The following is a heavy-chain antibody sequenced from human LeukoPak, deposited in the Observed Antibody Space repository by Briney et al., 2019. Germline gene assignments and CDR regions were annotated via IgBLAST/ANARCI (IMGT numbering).Heavy chain of an antibody. V-gene: IGHV3-49*03. D-gene: IGHD3-3*01. CDR2: IRSKAYGGTT. CDR3: TRDPLLEWYPHAFDI. J-gene: IGHJ3*02. CDR1: GFTFGDYA. Sequence: PGGSLRLSCTASGFTFGDYAMGWFRQAPGKGLEWVGFIRSKAYGGTTEYAASVKGRFTISRDDSKSIAYLQMNSLKTEDTAVYYCTRDPLLEWYPHAFDIWGQGTMVTVSS.